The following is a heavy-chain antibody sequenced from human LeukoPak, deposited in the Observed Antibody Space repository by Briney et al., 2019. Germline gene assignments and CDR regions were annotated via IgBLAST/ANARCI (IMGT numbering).Heavy chain of an antibody. J-gene: IGHJ3*02. Sequence: ASVKVSCKASGYTFTNFDINWVRQAPGQGLEWMGWMNPVTGDSGSAQKFQGRVTLTRDTSITTAYMELSRLRSDDTAVYYCARLWGEFDAFDIWGQGTMVTVSS. D-gene: IGHD3-16*01. CDR1: GYTFTNFD. V-gene: IGHV1-8*01. CDR2: MNPVTGDS. CDR3: ARLWGEFDAFDI.